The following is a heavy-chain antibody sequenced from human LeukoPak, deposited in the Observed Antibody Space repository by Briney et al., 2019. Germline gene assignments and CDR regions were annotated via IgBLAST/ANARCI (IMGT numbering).Heavy chain of an antibody. CDR2: INHSGST. Sequence: SETLSLXCAVYGGSFSGYYWSWIRQPPGKGLEWIGEINHSGSTNYNPSLKSRVTISVDTSKNQFSLKLSSVTAADTAVYYCARGDIDWLFYPRTSFDYWGQGTLVTVSS. CDR1: GGSFSGYY. D-gene: IGHD3/OR15-3a*01. V-gene: IGHV4-34*01. CDR3: ARGDIDWLFYPRTSFDY. J-gene: IGHJ4*02.